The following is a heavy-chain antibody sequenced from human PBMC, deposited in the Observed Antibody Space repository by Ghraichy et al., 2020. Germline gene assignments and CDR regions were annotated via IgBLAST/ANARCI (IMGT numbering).Heavy chain of an antibody. CDR1: GYTFTGYY. J-gene: IGHJ4*02. Sequence: ASVKVSCKASGYTFTGYYMSWVRQAPGQGLEWMGRIHPQTGGAKYAQKFQGRVTMTRDTSISTAYMEVSSLRSDDTAVYYCVRGDLADWGQGTLVTVSS. CDR3: VRGDLAD. V-gene: IGHV1-2*06. CDR2: IHPQTGGA. D-gene: IGHD1-26*01.